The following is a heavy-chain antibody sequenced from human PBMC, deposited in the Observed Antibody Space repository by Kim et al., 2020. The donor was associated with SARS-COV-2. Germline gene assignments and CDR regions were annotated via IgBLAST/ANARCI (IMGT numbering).Heavy chain of an antibody. CDR2: IGSTDNSK. CDR3: ARWVGPYGGSRLDL. J-gene: IGHJ1*01. V-gene: IGHV3-21*01. D-gene: IGHD2-15*01. Sequence: GGSLRLSCTASGFTFNNYMMNWVRQAPGKGLEWVSSIGSTDNSKNYEDSVKGRFNISRDNAKNTLSLHMYSLRAEDTAVYYCARWVGPYGGSRLDLWGQGTLVTVSA. CDR1: GFTFNNYM.